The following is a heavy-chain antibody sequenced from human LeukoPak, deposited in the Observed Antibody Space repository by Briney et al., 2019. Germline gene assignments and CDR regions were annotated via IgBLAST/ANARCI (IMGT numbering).Heavy chain of an antibody. J-gene: IGHJ4*02. Sequence: GGSLRLSCAVSGFTFSDYYMSWIRQAPGKGLEWVSYISSSGSTIYYADSVKGRFTISRDNAKNSLYLQMNSLRAEDTAVYYCARDRSYPIVEMAKDYWGQGTLVTVSS. CDR2: ISSSGSTI. V-gene: IGHV3-11*04. D-gene: IGHD5-24*01. CDR3: ARDRSYPIVEMAKDY. CDR1: GFTFSDYY.